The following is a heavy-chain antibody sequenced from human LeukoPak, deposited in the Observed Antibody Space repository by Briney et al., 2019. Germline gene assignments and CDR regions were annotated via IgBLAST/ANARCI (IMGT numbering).Heavy chain of an antibody. D-gene: IGHD3-10*01. CDR1: GFTFSSYA. CDR2: ITAIAGDT. J-gene: IGHJ4*02. Sequence: GGSLRLSCGTSGFTFSSYAMSWVRQAPGKGLEWVSLITAIAGDTYYADSVKGRFTISRDNSRNTLYLQMDSLRAEDSAIYYCVSKGLQLFGVLLDWGQGTLVTVSS. V-gene: IGHV3-23*01. CDR3: VSKGLQLFGVLLD.